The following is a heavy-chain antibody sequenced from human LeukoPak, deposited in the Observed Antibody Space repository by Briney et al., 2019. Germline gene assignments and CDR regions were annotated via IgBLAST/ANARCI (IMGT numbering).Heavy chain of an antibody. CDR3: ARVRQQLSRKYYYYYMDV. CDR1: GGTFSSYA. Sequence: ASVKVSCKASGGTFSSYAISWVQQAPGQGLEWMGGIIPIFGTANYAQKFQGRVTITADKSTSTAYMELSSLRSEDTAVYYCARVRQQLSRKYYYYYMDVWGKGTTVTVSS. D-gene: IGHD6-13*01. J-gene: IGHJ6*03. CDR2: IIPIFGTA. V-gene: IGHV1-69*06.